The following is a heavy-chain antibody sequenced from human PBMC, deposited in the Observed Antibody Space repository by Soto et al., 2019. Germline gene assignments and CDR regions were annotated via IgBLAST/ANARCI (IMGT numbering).Heavy chain of an antibody. V-gene: IGHV4-39*01. D-gene: IGHD3-22*01. CDR1: GGSISSSSYY. Sequence: LSLTCTVCGGSISSSSYYWGWIRHPPVNGLEWIGSIYYSGSTYYNPSLKSRVTISVDTSKNQFSLKLSSVTAADTAVYYCARLMYYYDSSGYYPAFDYWGQGTLVTVSS. CDR3: ARLMYYYDSSGYYPAFDY. CDR2: IYYSGST. J-gene: IGHJ4*02.